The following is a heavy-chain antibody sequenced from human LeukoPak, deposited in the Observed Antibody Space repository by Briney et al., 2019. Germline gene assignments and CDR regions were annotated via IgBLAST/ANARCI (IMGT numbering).Heavy chain of an antibody. CDR2: IYYSGST. V-gene: IGHV4-39*01. D-gene: IGHD3-22*01. CDR1: GGSISSSSYY. CDR3: AGPGYDSSGYYYFDY. Sequence: SETLSLTCTVSGGSISSSSYYWGWIRQPPGKGLEWIGSIYYSGSTYYNPSLKSRVTISVDTSKNQFSLKLNSVTAADTAVYYCAGPGYDSSGYYYFDYWGQGTLVTVSS. J-gene: IGHJ4*02.